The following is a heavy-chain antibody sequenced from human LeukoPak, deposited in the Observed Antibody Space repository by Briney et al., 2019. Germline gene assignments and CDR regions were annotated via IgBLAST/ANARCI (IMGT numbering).Heavy chain of an antibody. CDR2: IYYSGST. D-gene: IGHD3-10*01. CDR1: GGAISSYY. V-gene: IGHV4-59*01. CDR3: ARDATMVRGALDY. J-gene: IGHJ4*02. Sequence: SETLSLTCTVSGGAISSYYWSWIRQPPGKGLEWIGYIYYSGSTNYNPSLKSRVTISVDTSKNQFSLKLSSVTAADTAVYYCARDATMVRGALDYWGQGTLVTVSS.